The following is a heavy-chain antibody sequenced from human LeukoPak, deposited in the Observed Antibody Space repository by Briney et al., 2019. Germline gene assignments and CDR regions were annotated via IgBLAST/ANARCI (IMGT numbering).Heavy chain of an antibody. Sequence: GGSLRLSCAASGFTVSINYMSWVRQAPGKGLEWVSVIYSGGSTYYADSVKGRFTISRDNSKNTLHLQMNSLRAEDTAVYYCARGGYPRYSGYDDFDCWGQGTLVTVSS. J-gene: IGHJ4*02. CDR1: GFTVSINY. CDR3: ARGGYPRYSGYDDFDC. D-gene: IGHD5-12*01. V-gene: IGHV3-66*01. CDR2: IYSGGST.